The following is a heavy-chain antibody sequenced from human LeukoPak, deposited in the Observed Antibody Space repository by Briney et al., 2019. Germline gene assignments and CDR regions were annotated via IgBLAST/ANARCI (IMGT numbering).Heavy chain of an antibody. D-gene: IGHD2-2*01. V-gene: IGHV3-11*01. CDR2: ISRVGTII. J-gene: IGHJ6*02. Sequence: KPRGSLRLSSVGSGFTFTEDYMTCIRPTPGKGLEWLSHISRVGTIIYYADSLKGPFTLSRDNAKNSLFLQMNSLRAEDTAVYFCAREGQLLLDGYYAMDVWGQGTTVTVTS. CDR1: GFTFTEDY. CDR3: AREGQLLLDGYYAMDV.